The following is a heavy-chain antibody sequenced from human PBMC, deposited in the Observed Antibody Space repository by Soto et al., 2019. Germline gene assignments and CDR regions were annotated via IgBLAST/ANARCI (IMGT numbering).Heavy chain of an antibody. CDR1: GASISDFY. V-gene: IGHV4-59*08. J-gene: IGHJ4*02. CDR2: LYYRGST. CDR3: ARHRLAYSGYDHFEY. D-gene: IGHD5-12*01. Sequence: PSETLSLTCTVSGASISDFYWSWIRQTPGMRLEWIGYLYYRGSTNYNPSLNGRVTISVDTPKNQFSLNLNSVTAADTAVYYCARHRLAYSGYDHFEYWGQGTPVTVSS.